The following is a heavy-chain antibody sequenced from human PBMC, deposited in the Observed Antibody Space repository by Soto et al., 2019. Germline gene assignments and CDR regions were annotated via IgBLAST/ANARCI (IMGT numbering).Heavy chain of an antibody. J-gene: IGHJ6*02. V-gene: IGHV3-23*01. D-gene: IGHD2-15*01. CDR2: ISGSGGST. CDR3: GSAATPLEYYYGMDV. Sequence: EVQLLESGGGLVQPGGSLRLSCAASGFTFSSYAMSWVHQAPGKGLEWVSAISGSGGSTYYADSVKGRFTISRDNSKNTLYLQMNSLRAEDTAVYYCGSAATPLEYYYGMDVWGQGTTVTVSS. CDR1: GFTFSSYA.